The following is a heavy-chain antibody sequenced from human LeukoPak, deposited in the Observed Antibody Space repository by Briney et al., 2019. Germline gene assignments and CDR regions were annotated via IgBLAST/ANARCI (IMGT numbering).Heavy chain of an antibody. J-gene: IGHJ4*02. D-gene: IGHD4-23*01. CDR2: ISSSGSTM. V-gene: IGHV3-48*03. CDR3: ARPPSAHDYGGNSGY. Sequence: GGSLRLSCAASTFTFSSHTMDWVRQAPGKGLEWVSYISSSGSTMYYADSVRGRFTISRGNAENSLSLQMNSLRVEDTAVYYCARPPSAHDYGGNSGYWGQGILVTVSS. CDR1: TFTFSSHT.